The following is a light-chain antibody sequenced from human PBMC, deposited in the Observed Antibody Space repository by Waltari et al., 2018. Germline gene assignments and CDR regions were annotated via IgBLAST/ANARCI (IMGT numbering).Light chain of an antibody. J-gene: IGKJ1*01. V-gene: IGKV1-5*03. CDR2: NAS. CDR3: QQYSSEST. CDR1: QSIGRW. Sequence: DIQMTQSPSTLSASVGDRVTITCRASQSIGRWLAWCQQKPGEAPKLLIYNASSLETGVPSRVSGSGSGTEFTLTISSLQPDDFATYYCQQYSSESTFGQGTKVEIK.